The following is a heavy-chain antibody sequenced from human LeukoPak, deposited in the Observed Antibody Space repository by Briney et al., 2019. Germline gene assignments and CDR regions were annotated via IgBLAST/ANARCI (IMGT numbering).Heavy chain of an antibody. D-gene: IGHD2/OR15-2a*01. CDR1: GYTLREVS. J-gene: IGHJ6*03. CDR2: FDPEDGES. V-gene: IGHV1-24*01. Sequence: ASVKVSCKVSGYTLREVSMHWVRQAPAKGLQWMGVFDPEDGESIIAQKFQGRLTMTEDTSTDTAYMELSSLTSEDTAMYYCAIGHCNSSICYYSYMDVWGKGTTVTVSS. CDR3: AIGHCNSSICYYSYMDV.